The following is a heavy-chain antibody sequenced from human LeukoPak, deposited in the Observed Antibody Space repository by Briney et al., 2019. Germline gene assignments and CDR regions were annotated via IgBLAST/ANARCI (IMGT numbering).Heavy chain of an antibody. J-gene: IGHJ4*02. Sequence: SETLSLTCTVSGGSISSYFWSWIRQPPGKGLEWIGEIYHSGSTNYNPSLKSRVTISVDKSKNQFSLKLSSVTAADTAVYYCARAGSSSWGYWGQGTLVTVSS. CDR2: IYHSGST. V-gene: IGHV4-59*12. CDR1: GGSISSYF. CDR3: ARAGSSSWGY. D-gene: IGHD6-13*01.